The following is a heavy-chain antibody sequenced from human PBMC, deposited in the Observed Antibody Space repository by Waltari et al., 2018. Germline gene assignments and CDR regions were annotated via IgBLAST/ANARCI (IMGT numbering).Heavy chain of an antibody. J-gene: IGHJ4*02. CDR2: IIPIFGTA. Sequence: QVQLVQSGAEVKKPGSSVKVSCKASGGTFSSYAISWVRQAPGQGLEWMGGIIPIFGTANYAQKFQVRVTITTDESTSTAYMELSSLRSEDTAVYYCARSPPLPAAILLGYFDYWGQGTLVTVSS. V-gene: IGHV1-69*05. CDR1: GGTFSSYA. CDR3: ARSPPLPAAILLGYFDY. D-gene: IGHD2-21*02.